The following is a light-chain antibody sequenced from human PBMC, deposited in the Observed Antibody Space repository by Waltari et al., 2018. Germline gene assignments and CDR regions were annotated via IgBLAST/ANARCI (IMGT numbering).Light chain of an antibody. CDR1: QSVLYSSQYKNY. V-gene: IGKV4-1*01. Sequence: DIVMTQSPDSLAVSLGERATINCKSSQSVLYSSQYKNYLHWYQQKPGQPLKLLIYWASTRESGVPGRCSGSGSGTEFTLTISGLLAEDVALYDCQQYYTTPPTFGPGTKVDIK. CDR2: WAS. J-gene: IGKJ3*01. CDR3: QQYYTTPPT.